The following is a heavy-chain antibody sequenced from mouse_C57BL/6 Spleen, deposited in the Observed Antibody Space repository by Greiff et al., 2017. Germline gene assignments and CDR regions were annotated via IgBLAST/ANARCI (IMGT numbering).Heavy chain of an antibody. CDR2: ILPGSGST. V-gene: IGHV1-9*01. D-gene: IGHD1-1*01. Sequence: QVQLQQSGAELMKPGASVKLSCKATGYTFTGYWIEWVKQRPGHGLEWIGEILPGSGSTNYNEKFKGKATFTADTSSNTAYMQRSSLTTEDSAIYYCARKGLYYGSSYWYFDVWGTGTTVTVSS. CDR3: ARKGLYYGSSYWYFDV. J-gene: IGHJ1*03. CDR1: GYTFTGYW.